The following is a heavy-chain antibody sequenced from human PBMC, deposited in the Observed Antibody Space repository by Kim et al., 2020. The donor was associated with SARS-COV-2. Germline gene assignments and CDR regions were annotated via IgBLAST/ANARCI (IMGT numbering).Heavy chain of an antibody. CDR3: ARDWEDTAMATGY. J-gene: IGHJ4*02. Sequence: GGSLRLSCAASGFTFSSYAMHWVRQAPGKGLEWVAVISYDGSNKYYADSVKGRFTISRDNSKNTLYLQMNSLRAEDTAVYYCARDWEDTAMATGYWGQGTLVTVSS. V-gene: IGHV3-30*04. CDR1: GFTFSSYA. D-gene: IGHD5-18*01. CDR2: ISYDGSNK.